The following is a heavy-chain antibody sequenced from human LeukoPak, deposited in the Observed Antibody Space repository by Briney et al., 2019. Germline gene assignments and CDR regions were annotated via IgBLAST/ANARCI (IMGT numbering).Heavy chain of an antibody. CDR3: AMLVVPAAMGDAFDI. CDR2: IIPILGIA. D-gene: IGHD2-2*01. CDR1: GGTFSSYA. J-gene: IGHJ3*02. V-gene: IGHV1-69*04. Sequence: GASVKVSCKASGGTFSSYAISWVRQAPGQGLEWMGRIIPILGIANYAQRFQGRVTITADKSTSTGYMELSSLRSEDTAVYYCAMLVVPAAMGDAFDIWGQGTMVTVSS.